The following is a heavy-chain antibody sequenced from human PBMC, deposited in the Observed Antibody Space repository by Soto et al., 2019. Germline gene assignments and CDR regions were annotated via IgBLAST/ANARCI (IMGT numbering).Heavy chain of an antibody. Sequence: SVKVSCKASGGTFSSYAISWVRQAPGQGLEWMGGIIPIFGTANYAQKFQGRVTITADESTSTAYMELSSLRSEDTAVYYCASDLSSGSLLGYYGMDVWGQGTTVTVSS. V-gene: IGHV1-69*13. CDR1: GGTFSSYA. CDR2: IIPIFGTA. D-gene: IGHD6-19*01. CDR3: ASDLSSGSLLGYYGMDV. J-gene: IGHJ6*02.